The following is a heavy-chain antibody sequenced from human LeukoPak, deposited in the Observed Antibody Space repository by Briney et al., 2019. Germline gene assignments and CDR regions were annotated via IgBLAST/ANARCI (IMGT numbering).Heavy chain of an antibody. CDR3: AIDGGPIIRFLISGPDY. D-gene: IGHD5-12*01. V-gene: IGHV3-30*02. CDR1: GFTFSSYG. CDR2: IRYDGSNK. J-gene: IGHJ4*02. Sequence: GGSLRLSCAASGFTFSSYGMHWVRQAPGKGLEWVAFIRYDGSNKYYADSVKGRFTISRDNSKNTLYLQMNSLRPDDAAMYYCAIDGGPIIRFLISGPDYWGQGTRVTVSS.